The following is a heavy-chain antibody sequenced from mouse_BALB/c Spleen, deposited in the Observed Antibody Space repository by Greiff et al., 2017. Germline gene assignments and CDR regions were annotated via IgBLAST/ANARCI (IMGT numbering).Heavy chain of an antibody. Sequence: EVNVVESGGGLVQPKGSLKLSCAASGFTFNTYAMNWVRQAPGKGLEWVARIRSKSNNYATYYADSVKDRFTISRDDSQSMLYLQMNNLKTEDTAMYYCVRQNGAYWGQGTLVTVSA. CDR3: VRQNGAY. CDR1: GFTFNTYA. CDR2: IRSKSNNYAT. J-gene: IGHJ3*01. V-gene: IGHV10-1*02.